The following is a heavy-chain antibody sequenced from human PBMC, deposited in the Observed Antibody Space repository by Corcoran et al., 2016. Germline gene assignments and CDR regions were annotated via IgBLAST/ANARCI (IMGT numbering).Heavy chain of an antibody. CDR3: ARAHKRIIAAAGMGY. V-gene: IGHV1-2*02. CDR1: GYTFTGYY. J-gene: IGHJ4*02. Sequence: QVQLVQSGAEVKKPGASVKVSCKASGYTFTGYYMHWVRQAPGQGLEWMGWINPHSGGTNYAQKFQGRVTMTRDTSIRTAYMERSRLRADATAVYYCARAHKRIIAAAGMGYWGQGTLVTVSS. D-gene: IGHD6-13*01. CDR2: INPHSGGT.